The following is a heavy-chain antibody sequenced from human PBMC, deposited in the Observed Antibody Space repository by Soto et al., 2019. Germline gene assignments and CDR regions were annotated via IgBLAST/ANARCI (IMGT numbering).Heavy chain of an antibody. CDR1: GFTFSSYS. J-gene: IGHJ6*03. D-gene: IGHD3-3*01. CDR3: ARDFGNDFWSGYYYYYYMDV. V-gene: IGHV3-21*01. Sequence: EVQLVESGGGLVKPGGSLRLSCAASGFTFSSYSMNWVRQAPGKGLERVSSISSSSSYIYYADSVKGRFTISRDNAKNSLYLQMNSLRAEDTAVYYCARDFGNDFWSGYYYYYYMDVWGKGTTVTVSS. CDR2: ISSSSSYI.